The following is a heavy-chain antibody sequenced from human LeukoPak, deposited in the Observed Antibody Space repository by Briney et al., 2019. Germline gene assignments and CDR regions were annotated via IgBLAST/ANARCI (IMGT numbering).Heavy chain of an antibody. CDR1: GGSISSGGYY. Sequence: PSQTLSLTCTASGGSISSGGYYWSWIRQHPGKGLEWIGYIYYTGSTYYNPSLKSRVSISVDTSKNQFSLRLSSVTAADTAVYYCARDSQDYGDYWGQGTLVTVSS. CDR3: ARDSQDYGDY. D-gene: IGHD4-17*01. V-gene: IGHV4-31*03. J-gene: IGHJ4*02. CDR2: IYYTGST.